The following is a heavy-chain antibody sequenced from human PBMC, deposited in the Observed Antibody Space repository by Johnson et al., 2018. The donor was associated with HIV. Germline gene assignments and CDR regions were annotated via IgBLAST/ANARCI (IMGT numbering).Heavy chain of an antibody. V-gene: IGHV3-20*04. J-gene: IGHJ3*02. CDR3: TRQQESIGWYGNAFDI. D-gene: IGHD6-19*01. CDR2: INWNGGNT. Sequence: VQLVESGGGVVRPGGSLRLSCAAAGFTFDDYGMSWVRQAPGKGLEWVSGINWNGGNTGYADSVKGRFTISRDNAKNSLNLQMNSLKTEYTAVDYCTRQQESIGWYGNAFDIWGQGTMVTVSS. CDR1: GFTFDDYG.